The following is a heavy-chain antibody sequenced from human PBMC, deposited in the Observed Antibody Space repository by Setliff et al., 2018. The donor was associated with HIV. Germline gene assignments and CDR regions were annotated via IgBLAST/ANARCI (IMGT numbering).Heavy chain of an antibody. Sequence: PSETLSLTCSVSGDSIFTSTYYWGWIRQPPGKRLEWIGSIYYSGNTYYNPSLKSRVTISVDMSKNQFFLNLSSVTATDSAVYYCARLGRPYSGQGWFDPWGQGTLVTVSS. CDR2: IYYSGNT. J-gene: IGHJ5*02. CDR1: GDSIFTSTYY. CDR3: ARLGRPYSGQGWFDP. D-gene: IGHD5-12*01. V-gene: IGHV4-39*01.